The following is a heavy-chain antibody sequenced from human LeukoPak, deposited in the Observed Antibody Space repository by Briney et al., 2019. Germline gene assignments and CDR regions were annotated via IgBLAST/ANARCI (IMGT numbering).Heavy chain of an antibody. CDR1: GFTFSSYS. CDR2: ISSSSSYI. J-gene: IGHJ4*02. V-gene: IGHV3-21*01. Sequence: GGSLGLSCAASGFTFSSYSMNWVRQAPGKGLEWVSSISSSSSYIYYADSVKGGFTISRDNAKNSLYLQMNSLRAEDTAVYYCARAPGYCSGGSCFDYWGQGTLVTVSS. D-gene: IGHD2-15*01. CDR3: ARAPGYCSGGSCFDY.